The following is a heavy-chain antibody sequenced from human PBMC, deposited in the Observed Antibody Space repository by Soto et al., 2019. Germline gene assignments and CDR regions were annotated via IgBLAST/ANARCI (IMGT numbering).Heavy chain of an antibody. CDR2: IYSDGST. CDR3: AALTKYDILTGFYPC. V-gene: IGHV3-66*01. D-gene: IGHD3-9*01. CDR1: GFTVNSNY. J-gene: IGHJ4*02. Sequence: EVQLVESGGGLVQPGGSLRLSCAASGFTVNSNYMSWVRQAPGKGLEWVSVIYSDGSTYYADSVKGRLIISRDNSNNTVYFQMNSLRAEETAVYYCAALTKYDILTGFYPCWGQGTLVTVSS.